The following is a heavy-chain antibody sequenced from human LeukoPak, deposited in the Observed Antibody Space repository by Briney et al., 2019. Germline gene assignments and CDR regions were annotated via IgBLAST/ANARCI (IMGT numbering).Heavy chain of an antibody. CDR2: ISSSSSTI. V-gene: IGHV3-48*01. Sequence: GGSLRLSCAASGFTFDDYAMHWVRQAPGKGLEWVSYISSSSSTIYYADSVKGRFTISRDNAKNSLYLQMNSLRAEDTAVYYCARGADYWGQGTLVTVSS. CDR3: ARGADY. CDR1: GFTFDDYA. J-gene: IGHJ4*02.